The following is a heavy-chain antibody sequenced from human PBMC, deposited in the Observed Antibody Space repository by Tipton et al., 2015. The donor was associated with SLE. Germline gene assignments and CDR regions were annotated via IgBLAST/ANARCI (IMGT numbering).Heavy chain of an antibody. CDR1: GGSISSYY. D-gene: IGHD3-10*01. CDR2: INHSGST. Sequence: TLSLTCTVSGGSISSYYWSWIRQPPGKGLEWIGEINHSGSTNYSPSLKSRVTISVDTSKNQFSLKLSSVTAADTAVYYCARGGPYYYGSGSSPAEYFQYWGQGTLVTVSS. V-gene: IGHV4-34*01. J-gene: IGHJ1*01. CDR3: ARGGPYYYGSGSSPAEYFQY.